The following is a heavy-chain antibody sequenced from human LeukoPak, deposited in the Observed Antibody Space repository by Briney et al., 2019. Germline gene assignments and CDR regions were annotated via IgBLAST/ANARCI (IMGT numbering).Heavy chain of an antibody. CDR3: ARGGNYGSMDY. CDR1: GFTFSRYW. J-gene: IGHJ4*02. V-gene: IGHV3-74*01. D-gene: IGHD4-17*01. Sequence: GGSLRLSCVASGFTFSRYWMYWVRQAPGKGPVWVSRIDSNGIDKRYADSVKGRFTISRDNAENTLYLQMRSLRAEDTALYYCARGGNYGSMDYWGQGTLVTVS. CDR2: IDSNGIDK.